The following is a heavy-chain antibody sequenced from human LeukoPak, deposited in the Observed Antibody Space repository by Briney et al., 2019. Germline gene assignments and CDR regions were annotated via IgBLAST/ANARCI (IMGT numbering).Heavy chain of an antibody. CDR3: AKLRGATINAWYFDY. Sequence: GGSLRLSCAASGFTFSIYAMSWVRQAPGKGLEWVSAISGSGGTSYYADSVKGRFTISRDNSKNTLYLQMNSLRAEDTAVYYCAKLRGATINAWYFDYWGQGTLVTVSS. J-gene: IGHJ4*02. CDR2: ISGSGGTS. V-gene: IGHV3-23*01. D-gene: IGHD5-12*01. CDR1: GFTFSIYA.